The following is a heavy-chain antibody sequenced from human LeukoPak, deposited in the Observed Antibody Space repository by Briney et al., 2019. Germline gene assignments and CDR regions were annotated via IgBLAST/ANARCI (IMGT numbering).Heavy chain of an antibody. CDR2: MNPNSGNT. CDR1: GYTFTSYD. Sequence: ASVKVSCKASGYTFTSYDINWVRQATGQGLEWMGWMNPNSGNTGYAQKFQGRVTITRNTSISTAYMGLSSLRSEDTAVYYCARVNSRRVAAPDYWGQGTLVTVSS. V-gene: IGHV1-8*03. CDR3: ARVNSRRVAAPDY. J-gene: IGHJ4*02. D-gene: IGHD2/OR15-2a*01.